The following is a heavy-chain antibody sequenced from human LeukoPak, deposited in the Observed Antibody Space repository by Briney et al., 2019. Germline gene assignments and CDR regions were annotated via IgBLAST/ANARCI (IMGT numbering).Heavy chain of an antibody. J-gene: IGHJ6*03. Sequence: EASVKVSCKASGYTFTGYYMHWVRQAPGQGLEWMGWINPSSGGTNYPQNFQGRVTMTRDTSLSTAYMEVSGLRSDDTAVYYCARGVVAATFYYYMDVWGKGTTVTVS. D-gene: IGHD2-15*01. CDR1: GYTFTGYY. V-gene: IGHV1-2*02. CDR2: INPSSGGT. CDR3: ARGVVAATFYYYMDV.